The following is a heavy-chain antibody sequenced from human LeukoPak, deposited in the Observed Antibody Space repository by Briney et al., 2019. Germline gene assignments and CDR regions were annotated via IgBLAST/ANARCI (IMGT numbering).Heavy chain of an antibody. Sequence: SETLSLTCTVSGGSISSSSYYWGWIRQPPGKGLEWIGSIYYSGSTYYNPSLKSRVTISVDTSKNQFSPKLSSVTAADTAVYYCASVYSNFYYWGQGTLVTVSS. CDR3: ASVYSNFYY. CDR1: GGSISSSSYY. CDR2: IYYSGST. J-gene: IGHJ4*02. V-gene: IGHV4-39*01. D-gene: IGHD4-11*01.